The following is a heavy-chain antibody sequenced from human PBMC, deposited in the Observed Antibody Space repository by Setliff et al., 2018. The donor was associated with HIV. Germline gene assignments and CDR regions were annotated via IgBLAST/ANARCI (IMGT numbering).Heavy chain of an antibody. CDR2: IYYTGRT. CDR1: GGSISTYY. J-gene: IGHJ5*02. V-gene: IGHV4-59*01. Sequence: SETLSLTCTVSGGSISTYYWSWIRQAPGRGLEWIGYIYYTGRTNYNPSLKSRVTMSLDSSKTQFSLKLSSVTAADTAVYFCARDVGGFTVFAVPRGGFDPWGQGTLVTVSS. CDR3: ARDVGGFTVFAVPRGGFDP. D-gene: IGHD3-3*01.